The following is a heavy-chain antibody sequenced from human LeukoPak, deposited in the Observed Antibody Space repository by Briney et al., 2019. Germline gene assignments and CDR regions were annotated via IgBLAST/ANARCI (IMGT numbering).Heavy chain of an antibody. Sequence: PGGSLRLSCEASGFTFGSHAMYWVRQAPGKGLEWVAGLFGSGGSPHYADPVKGRFTISRDNSRNTVYLQINSLRAEDTAVYYCGKTTVGYSSGQKPAWPADDWGQGTLVTVAS. CDR3: GKTTVGYSSGQKPAWPADD. J-gene: IGHJ4*02. D-gene: IGHD5-18*01. CDR1: GFTFGSHA. V-gene: IGHV3-23*01. CDR2: LFGSGGSP.